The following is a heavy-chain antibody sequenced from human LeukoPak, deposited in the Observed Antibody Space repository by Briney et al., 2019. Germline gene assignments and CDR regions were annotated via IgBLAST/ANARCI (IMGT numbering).Heavy chain of an antibody. V-gene: IGHV4-31*03. CDR2: IFYSGST. J-gene: IGHJ3*02. CDR3: ARGSRGLLWFLGTTTPGDSAFDI. CDR1: RHPISSGGYY. D-gene: IGHD3-10*01. Sequence: TLFLTCTVSRHPISSGGYYWSSIRQHPGKGLEWTGYIFYSGSTYYNPSLKSRVTISVDTAKNQFSLKLSSVTAADTAVYYCARGSRGLLWFLGTTTPGDSAFDIWGQGTMVTVSS.